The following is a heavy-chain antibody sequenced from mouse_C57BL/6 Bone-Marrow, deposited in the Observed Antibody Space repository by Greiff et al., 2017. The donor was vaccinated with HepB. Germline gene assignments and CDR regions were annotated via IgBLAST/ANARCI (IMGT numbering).Heavy chain of an antibody. J-gene: IGHJ4*01. CDR2: INPNNGGT. Sequence: EVQLVESGPELVKPGASVKMSCKASGYTFTDYNMHWVKQSHGKSLEWIGYINPNNGGTSYNQKFKGKATLTVNKSSSTAYMELRSLTSEDSAVYYCARWGYYAMDYWGQGTSVTVSP. V-gene: IGHV1-22*01. CDR1: GYTFTDYN. CDR3: ARWGYYAMDY.